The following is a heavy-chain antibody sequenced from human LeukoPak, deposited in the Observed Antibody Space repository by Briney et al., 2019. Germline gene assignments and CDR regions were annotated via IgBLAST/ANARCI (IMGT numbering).Heavy chain of an antibody. J-gene: IGHJ5*02. V-gene: IGHV7-4-1*02. CDR1: GYTFTSYA. CDR2: INTNTGNP. CDR3: ARARVWSVEMANNWFDP. Sequence: GASVKVSCKASGYTFTSYAMNWVRQAPGQGLEWMGWINTNTGNPTYAQGFTGRFVFSLDTSVSTAYLQISSLKAEDTAVYYCARARVWSVEMANNWFDPWGQGTLVTVSS. D-gene: IGHD5-24*01.